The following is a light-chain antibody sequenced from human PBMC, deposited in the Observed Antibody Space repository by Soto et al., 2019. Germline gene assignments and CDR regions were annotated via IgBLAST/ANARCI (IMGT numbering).Light chain of an antibody. CDR3: CAYAGSSVYV. CDR2: GGS. J-gene: IGLJ1*01. V-gene: IGLV2-23*01. Sequence: QSALTQPASVSGSPGQSITISCTGTSSDVGTYNLVSWYQQHPGKAPKLMIYGGSKRPSGVSHRFSGSTSGYMASLTISGLQAEDEADFYCCAYAGSSVYVFVTGTKLTVL. CDR1: SSDVGTYNL.